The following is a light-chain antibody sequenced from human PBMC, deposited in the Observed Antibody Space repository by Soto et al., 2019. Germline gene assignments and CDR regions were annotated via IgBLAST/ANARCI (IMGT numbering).Light chain of an antibody. CDR3: QQYGSSRPYT. V-gene: IGKV3-20*01. CDR1: QSVSSSY. J-gene: IGKJ2*01. CDR2: GAS. Sequence: EIVLTQSPGTLSLSPGERATLSCRASQSVSSSYLACYQQKPGQAPRLLIYGASSRATGIPHRFSGSGSGTDFILTISRLEPEDFAAYYCQQYGSSRPYTFGQGTKLEIK.